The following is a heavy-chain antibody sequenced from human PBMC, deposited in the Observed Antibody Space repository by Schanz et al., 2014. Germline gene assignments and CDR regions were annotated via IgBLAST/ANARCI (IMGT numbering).Heavy chain of an antibody. J-gene: IGHJ4*02. Sequence: EVQLVESGGVVVQPGGSLRLSCAASGFTFSNYWMNWVRLVPGKGLECVSGISGGGGSAYYADSVKGRFTISRDNSKNTLYLQMSSLRAEDTAVYYCAKVWGSDYFYPFDYWGQGTLVTVSS. CDR3: AKVWGSDYFYPFDY. D-gene: IGHD3-22*01. V-gene: IGHV3-23*04. CDR2: ISGGGGSA. CDR1: GFTFSNYW.